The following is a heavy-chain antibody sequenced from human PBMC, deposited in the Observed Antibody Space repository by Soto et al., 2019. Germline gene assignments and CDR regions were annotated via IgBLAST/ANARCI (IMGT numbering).Heavy chain of an antibody. V-gene: IGHV1-18*01. Sequence: QVQLVQSGAEVKKPGASVKVSCKASGYTFTSYGISWVRQAPGQGLEWMGWISAYNGNTNYAQKLQGRVTMTTDTQTSTAYRELRSLRSDDTAVYYCARDGTVSTCYPYNWFDPWGQGTLVTVSS. CDR1: GYTFTSYG. CDR3: ARDGTVSTCYPYNWFDP. D-gene: IGHD4-17*01. J-gene: IGHJ5*02. CDR2: ISAYNGNT.